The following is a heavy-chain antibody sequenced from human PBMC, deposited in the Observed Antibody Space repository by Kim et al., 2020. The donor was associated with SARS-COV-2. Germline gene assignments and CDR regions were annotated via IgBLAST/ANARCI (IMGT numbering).Heavy chain of an antibody. J-gene: IGHJ4*02. CDR1: GFTFSSYW. Sequence: GGSLRLSCAASGFTFSSYWMSWVRQAPGKGLEWVANIKQDGSEKYYVDSVKGRFTISRDNAKNSLYLQMNSLRAEDTAVYYCAREGEASSGWYGGACDYWGQGTLVTVSS. CDR3: AREGEASSGWYGGACDY. CDR2: IKQDGSEK. D-gene: IGHD6-19*01. V-gene: IGHV3-7*03.